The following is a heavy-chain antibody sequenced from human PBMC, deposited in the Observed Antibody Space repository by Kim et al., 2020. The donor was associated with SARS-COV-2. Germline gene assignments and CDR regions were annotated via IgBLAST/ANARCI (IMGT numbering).Heavy chain of an antibody. CDR2: INHSGST. CDR1: GGSFSGYY. J-gene: IGHJ5*02. Sequence: SETLSLTCAVYGGSFSGYYWSWIRQPPGKGLEWIGEINHSGSTNYNPSLKSGVTISVDTSKNQFSLKLSSGTAADTAVYYCARGGHDYYGSGSLLYNWVDAWGQGTLVTVSS. D-gene: IGHD3-10*01. CDR3: ARGGHDYYGSGSLLYNWVDA. V-gene: IGHV4-34*01.